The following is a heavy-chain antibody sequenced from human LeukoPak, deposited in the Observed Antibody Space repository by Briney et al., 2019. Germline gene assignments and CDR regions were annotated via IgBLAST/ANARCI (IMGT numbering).Heavy chain of an antibody. D-gene: IGHD5-24*01. V-gene: IGHV4-59*01. CDR1: GGSLSRSY. J-gene: IGHJ4*02. CDR3: AGDYKTLAY. CDR2: IYNNGDT. Sequence: SETLSLTCTVSGGSLSRSYWSWIRQPPGQEPEWIGYIYNNGDTTYNPSLKSRVTISQDTSKNQFSLRLTSVTAADTAIYYCAGDYKTLAYWGRGILVTVSS.